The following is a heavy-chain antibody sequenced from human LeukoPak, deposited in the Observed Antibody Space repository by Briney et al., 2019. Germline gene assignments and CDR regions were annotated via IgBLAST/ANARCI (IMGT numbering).Heavy chain of an antibody. CDR2: INWNGGSA. J-gene: IGHJ5*02. V-gene: IGHV3-20*04. CDR3: ARDLGQYYDTSDNWFDP. CDR1: GFTFDDYD. Sequence: PGGSLRLSCAASGFTFDDYDMSWVRQAPGKGLQWVSNINWNGGSANYADSVKGRFTISRDNAKNTLNLQMNSLRAEDTAVYYCARDLGQYYDTSDNWFDPWGQGTLVTVSS. D-gene: IGHD3-22*01.